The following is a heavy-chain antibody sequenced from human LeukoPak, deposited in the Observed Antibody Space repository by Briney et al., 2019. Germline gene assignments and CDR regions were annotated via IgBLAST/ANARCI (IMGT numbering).Heavy chain of an antibody. J-gene: IGHJ4*02. Sequence: GWSLSLSCAASGFTFSSYSMNWVRQAPGKGLEWVSSISSSSSYIYYADSVKGRFTISRDNAKNSLYLQMNRLSAEDTALYYCTRQGFRSGYYGDYWGQGTLVTVSS. CDR2: ISSSSSYI. D-gene: IGHD3-3*01. V-gene: IGHV3-21*01. CDR3: TRQGFRSGYYGDY. CDR1: GFTFSSYS.